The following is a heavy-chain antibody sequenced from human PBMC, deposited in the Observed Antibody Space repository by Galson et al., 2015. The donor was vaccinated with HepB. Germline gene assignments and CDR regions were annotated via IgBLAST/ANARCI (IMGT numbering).Heavy chain of an antibody. CDR1: GFTVSSNY. D-gene: IGHD7-27*01. CDR2: IYSGGST. Sequence: SLRLSCAASGFTVSSNYMSWVRQAPGKGLEWVSVIYSGGSTYYADSVKGRFTISRDNSKNTLYLQMNSLRAEDTAVYYCASPNWGNYFDYWGQGTLVTVSS. V-gene: IGHV3-66*02. CDR3: ASPNWGNYFDY. J-gene: IGHJ4*02.